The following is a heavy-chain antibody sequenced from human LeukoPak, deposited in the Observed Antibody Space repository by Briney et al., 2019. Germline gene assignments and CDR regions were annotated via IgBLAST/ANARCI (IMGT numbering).Heavy chain of an antibody. CDR1: GFTFSSYE. CDR3: AIDIVVVPAATDDY. V-gene: IGHV3-48*03. Sequence: PGGSLRLSCAASGFTFSSYEMNWVRQAPGKGLEWVSYISSSGCTIYYADSVKGRFTISRDNAKNSLYLQMNSLRAEDTAVYYCAIDIVVVPAATDDYWGQGTLVTVSS. D-gene: IGHD2-2*01. CDR2: ISSSGCTI. J-gene: IGHJ4*02.